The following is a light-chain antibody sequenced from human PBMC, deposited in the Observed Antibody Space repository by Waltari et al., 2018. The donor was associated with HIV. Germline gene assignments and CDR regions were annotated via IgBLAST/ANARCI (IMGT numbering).Light chain of an antibody. J-gene: IGKJ1*01. CDR1: QRISSY. V-gene: IGKV1-39*01. CDR2: AAS. Sequence: DIQMTQSPSSLSASVGDRVTITCRASQRISSYLNWYQQKPGKAPKLLIYAASSLQSGFPSRFSGSGSGTDFTLTISSLQAEDFASVYCQQSYSTPRTFGQGTKVEIK. CDR3: QQSYSTPRT.